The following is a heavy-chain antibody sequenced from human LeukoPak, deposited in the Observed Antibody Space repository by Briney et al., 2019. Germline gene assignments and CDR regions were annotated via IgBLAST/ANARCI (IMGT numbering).Heavy chain of an antibody. CDR1: GYSFTSYW. J-gene: IGHJ3*02. CDR2: IYPGDSDT. V-gene: IGHV5-51*01. Sequence: GESLKISCKGSGYSFTSYWIGWVRKMPGKGLEWMGIIYPGDSDTRYSPSFQGQVTISADKSISTAYLQWSSLKASDTAMYYCARSGRSLWWREAFDIWGQGTMVTVSS. D-gene: IGHD2-21*01. CDR3: ARSGRSLWWREAFDI.